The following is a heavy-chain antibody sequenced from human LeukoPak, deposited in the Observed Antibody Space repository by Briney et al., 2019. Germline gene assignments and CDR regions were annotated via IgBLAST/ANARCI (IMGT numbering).Heavy chain of an antibody. CDR1: GFTVSSNY. D-gene: IGHD3-10*01. Sequence: PGGSLRLSCAASGFTVSSNYMSWVRQAPGKGLEWVSVIYSGGSTYYADSVKGRFTISRDNSKNTLYFQMNSLRAEDTAVYYCARARYYGSGSYYTLRYHFDYWGQGTLVTVSS. J-gene: IGHJ4*02. V-gene: IGHV3-53*01. CDR3: ARARYYGSGSYYTLRYHFDY. CDR2: IYSGGST.